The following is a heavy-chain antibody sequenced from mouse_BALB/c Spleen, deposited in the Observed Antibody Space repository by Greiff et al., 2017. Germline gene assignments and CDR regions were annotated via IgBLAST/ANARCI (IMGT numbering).Heavy chain of an antibody. J-gene: IGHJ1*01. D-gene: IGHD2-1*01. V-gene: IGHV3-2*02. CDR1: GYSITSDYA. CDR3: ARFYGNYWYFDV. Sequence: EVQLVESGPGLVKPSQSLSLTCTVTGYSITSDYAWNWIRQFAGNKLEWMGYISYSGSTSYNPSLKSRISITRDTSKNQFFLQLNSVTTEDTATYYCARFYGNYWYFDVWGAGTTVTVSS. CDR2: ISYSGST.